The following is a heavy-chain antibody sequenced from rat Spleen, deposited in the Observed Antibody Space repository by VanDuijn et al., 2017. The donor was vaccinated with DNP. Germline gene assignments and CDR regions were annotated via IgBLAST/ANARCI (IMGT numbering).Heavy chain of an antibody. V-gene: IGHV3-1*01. CDR3: AKDRAYYGYIHDFFDY. CDR1: GYSITSSY. D-gene: IGHD1-9*01. Sequence: EVQLQESGPGLVKPSQSLPLTCSVTGYSITSSYWGWIRKFPGNKMEWMGYISYSGSTGYNPSLRSRISITRDTSKNQFFLQLNSVTTEDTSTYYCAKDRAYYGYIHDFFDYWGQGVMVTVSS. J-gene: IGHJ2*01. CDR2: ISYSGST.